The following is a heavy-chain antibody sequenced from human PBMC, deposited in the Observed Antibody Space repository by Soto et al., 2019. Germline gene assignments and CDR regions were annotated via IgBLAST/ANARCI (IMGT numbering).Heavy chain of an antibody. CDR1: GFTFSDYY. V-gene: IGHV3-11*01. CDR3: ARDFPYSGYGKEAFHI. J-gene: IGHJ3*02. Sequence: GGSLRLSCAASGFTFSDYYMSWIRQAPGKGLEWVTYISSSGSIIYYADTVKGRFTISRDNAKKSLYLQMNSLRAEDTAVYYCARDFPYSGYGKEAFHIWGQGTMVTVSS. D-gene: IGHD5-12*01. CDR2: ISSSGSII.